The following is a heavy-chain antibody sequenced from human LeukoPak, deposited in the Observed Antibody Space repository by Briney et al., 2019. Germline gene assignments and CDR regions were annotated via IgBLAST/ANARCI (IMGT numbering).Heavy chain of an antibody. V-gene: IGHV4-59*01. J-gene: IGHJ4*01. CDR1: GGSFNSYY. CDR2: IYYSGST. CDR3: ARAAYSGSYHSDY. Sequence: SETLSLTCTVSGGSFNSYYWNWIRQPPGKGLEWIGYIYYSGSTNYNPSLKSRVTISVDTSKNQFSLKLSSVTAADTAVYYCARAAYSGSYHSDYWGHGTLVTVSS. D-gene: IGHD1-26*01.